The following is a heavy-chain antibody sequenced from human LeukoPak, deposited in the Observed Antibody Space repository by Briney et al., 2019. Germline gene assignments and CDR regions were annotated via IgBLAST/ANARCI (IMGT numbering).Heavy chain of an antibody. D-gene: IGHD3-22*01. CDR2: ISSGSTYR. CDR1: GFTFSSYS. CDR3: ARENTYYSDVSGYHDGPIDY. J-gene: IGHJ4*02. V-gene: IGHV3-21*01. Sequence: PGGSLRLSCAAAGFTFSSYSMSWVRQAPGKGLEWVSSISSGSTYRYYADSVRGQFTISRDNAENSLYLQMNSLRAEDTAVYCCARENTYYSDVSGYHDGPIDYWGQGTLVTVSS.